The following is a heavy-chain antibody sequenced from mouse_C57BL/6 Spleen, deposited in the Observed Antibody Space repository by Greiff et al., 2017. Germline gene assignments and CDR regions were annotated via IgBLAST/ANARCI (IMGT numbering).Heavy chain of an antibody. V-gene: IGHV1-55*01. Sequence: VQLQQPGAELVKPGASVKMSCKASGYTFTSYWITWVKQRPGQGLEWIGDIYPGSGSTNYNEKFKSKATLTVDTSSSPAYMQLSSLTSEDSAVYYCARDYGSSRAWFAYWGQGTLVTVSA. D-gene: IGHD1-1*01. J-gene: IGHJ3*01. CDR3: ARDYGSSRAWFAY. CDR1: GYTFTSYW. CDR2: IYPGSGST.